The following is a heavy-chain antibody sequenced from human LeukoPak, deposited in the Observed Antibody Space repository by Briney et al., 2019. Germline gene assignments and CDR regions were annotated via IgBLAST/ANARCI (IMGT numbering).Heavy chain of an antibody. CDR1: GFTFSIYA. CDR3: AKVRDYDSSGYYS. CDR2: ISGSGGST. J-gene: IGHJ4*02. Sequence: PGGSLRLSCAASGFTFSIYAMSWVRQAPGKGLEWVSTISGSGGSTYYADSVKGRFTISRDNSKNTLYLQMNSLRAEDTAVYYCAKVRDYDSSGYYSWGQGTLVTVSS. V-gene: IGHV3-23*01. D-gene: IGHD3-22*01.